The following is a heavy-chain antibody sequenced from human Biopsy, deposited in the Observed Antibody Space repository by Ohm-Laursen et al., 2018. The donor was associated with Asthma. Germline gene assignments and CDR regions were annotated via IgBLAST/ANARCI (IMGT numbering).Heavy chain of an antibody. V-gene: IGHV3-30*18. CDR3: AKESGSNYAFDI. CDR2: ISYDGSNK. D-gene: IGHD1-1*01. J-gene: IGHJ3*02. CDR1: GFTSSSYG. Sequence: SLRLPCAASGFTSSSYGMHWVRQAPGKGLEWVAVISYDGSNKYYADSVKGRFTISRDNSKNTLYLQMNSLRAEDTAVYYCAKESGSNYAFDIWGQGTMVTVSS.